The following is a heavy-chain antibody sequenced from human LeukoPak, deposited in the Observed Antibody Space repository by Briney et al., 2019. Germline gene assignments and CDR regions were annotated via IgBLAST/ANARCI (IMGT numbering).Heavy chain of an antibody. D-gene: IGHD3-22*01. CDR1: GYTFTNYA. CDR3: ARGGYYESSGYQPFDY. J-gene: IGHJ4*02. CDR2: INAGNANT. V-gene: IGHV1-3*01. Sequence: ASVKVSCKASGYTFTNYAMHWVRQAPGQRLEWMGWINAGNANTRYSQKFQGRVTITRDTSASTAYMELSSLRSEDTAVYYCARGGYYESSGYQPFDYWGQGTLVTVSS.